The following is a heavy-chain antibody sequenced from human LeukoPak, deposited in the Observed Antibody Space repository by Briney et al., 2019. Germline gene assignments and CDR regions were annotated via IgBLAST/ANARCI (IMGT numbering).Heavy chain of an antibody. J-gene: IGHJ1*01. CDR3: ARRISSRWAEDFEH. D-gene: IGHD6-13*01. CDR2: IYYSGTT. CDR1: GGSISSSSYY. V-gene: IGHV4-39*01. Sequence: SETLSLTCTVSGGSISSSSYYGGWIRQPPGKGLEWIGSIYYSGTTYYNPSLKSRVTISVDTSKNQFSLKLSSGTAADAAVYYCARRISSRWAEDFEHWGQGTLVTVSS.